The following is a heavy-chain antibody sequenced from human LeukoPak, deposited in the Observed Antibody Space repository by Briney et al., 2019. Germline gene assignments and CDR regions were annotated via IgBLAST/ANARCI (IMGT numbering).Heavy chain of an antibody. CDR3: ARRSADHYYYYYYMDV. V-gene: IGHV4-59*01. J-gene: IGHJ6*03. CDR2: IYYSGST. Sequence: PSETLSLTCTVSGGSISSYYWSWIRQPPGKGLEWIGYIYYSGSTNYNPSLKSRVTISVDTSKNQFSLKLSSVTAADTAVYYCARRSADHYYYYYYMDVWGKGTTVTVSS. CDR1: GGSISSYY.